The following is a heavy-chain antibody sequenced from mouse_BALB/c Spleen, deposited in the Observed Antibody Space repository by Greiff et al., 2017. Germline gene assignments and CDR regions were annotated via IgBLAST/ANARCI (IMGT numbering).Heavy chain of an antibody. CDR2: ISSGGSYT. CDR1: GFTFSSYA. Sequence: VKLLESGGGLVKPGGSLKLSCAASGFTFSSYAMSWVRQSPEKRLEWVAEISSGGSYTSYPDTVTGRFTISRDNAKNTLYLEMSSLRSEDTAMYYCARENYGNFHYAMDYWGQGTSVTVSS. J-gene: IGHJ4*01. D-gene: IGHD2-1*01. CDR3: ARENYGNFHYAMDY. V-gene: IGHV5-9-4*01.